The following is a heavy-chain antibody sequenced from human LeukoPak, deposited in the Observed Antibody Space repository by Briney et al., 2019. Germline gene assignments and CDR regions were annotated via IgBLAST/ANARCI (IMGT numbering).Heavy chain of an antibody. Sequence: PGGSLRLSCAASGSTFSSYWMSWVRQAPGKGLEWEANIKQDGSEKYYVDSVKGRFTISRDNAKNSLYLQMNSLRAEDTAVYYCARSELRITMIVVVNYGMDVWGQGTTVTVSS. CDR1: GSTFSSYW. J-gene: IGHJ6*02. CDR3: ARSELRITMIVVVNYGMDV. V-gene: IGHV3-7*01. D-gene: IGHD3-22*01. CDR2: IKQDGSEK.